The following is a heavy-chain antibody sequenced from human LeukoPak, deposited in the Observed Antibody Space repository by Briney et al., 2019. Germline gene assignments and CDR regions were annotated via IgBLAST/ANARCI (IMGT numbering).Heavy chain of an antibody. V-gene: IGHV3-73*01. CDR1: GFTFSGSA. CDR2: IRSKANSYAT. J-gene: IGHJ6*02. CDR3: TVYFWSGSDYYYGMDV. D-gene: IGHD3-3*01. Sequence: PGGSLRLSCAASGFTFSGSALHWVRQASGKGLEWVGRIRSKANSYATAYAASVKGRFTISRDDSKNTAYLQMNSLKTEDTAVYYCTVYFWSGSDYYYGMDVWGQGTTVTVSS.